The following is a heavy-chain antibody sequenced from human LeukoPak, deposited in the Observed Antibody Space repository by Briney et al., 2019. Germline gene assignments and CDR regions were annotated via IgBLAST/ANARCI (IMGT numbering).Heavy chain of an antibody. CDR3: ARDRGMGSSGWATDAFDI. V-gene: IGHV4-30-4*01. J-gene: IGHJ3*02. D-gene: IGHD6-19*01. CDR2: IYYSGST. Sequence: SETLSLTCTVSGGSISSGDYYWSWIRQPPGKGLEWIGYIYYSGSTYYNPSLKSRVTISVDTSKNQFSLKLSSVTAADTAVYYCARDRGMGSSGWATDAFDIWGQGTMVTVSP. CDR1: GGSISSGDYY.